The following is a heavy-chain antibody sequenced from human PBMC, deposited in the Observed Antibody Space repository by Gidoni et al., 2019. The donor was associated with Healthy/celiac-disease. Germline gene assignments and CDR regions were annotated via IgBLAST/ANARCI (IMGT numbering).Heavy chain of an antibody. CDR1: GFTCYDYT. J-gene: IGHJ4*02. V-gene: IGHV3-43*01. CDR2: ISWDGGST. D-gene: IGHD3-10*01. CDR3: AKDGGSGSQYYFDY. Sequence: EVQLVESGGVVVPPGGSLQRSCAAPGFTCYDYTMHWVRQAPGKGLEWVSLISWDGGSTYYADSVKGRFTISRDNSKNSLYLQMNSLRTEDTALYYCAKDGGSGSQYYFDYWGQGTLVTVSS.